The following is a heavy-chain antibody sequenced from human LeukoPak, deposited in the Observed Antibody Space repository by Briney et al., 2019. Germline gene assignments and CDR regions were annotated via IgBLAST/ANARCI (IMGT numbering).Heavy chain of an antibody. J-gene: IGHJ4*02. CDR2: ISYDGSNK. CDR3: ARDTTGDY. V-gene: IGHV3-30*04. Sequence: GGSLRLSCAASGFTFSSYAMHWVRQAPGKGLEWVAVISYDGSNKYYADSVKGRFTISRDNSKNTLYLQMNSLRAEDTAVYYCARDTTGDYWGQGTLVTVSS. D-gene: IGHD1-14*01. CDR1: GFTFSSYA.